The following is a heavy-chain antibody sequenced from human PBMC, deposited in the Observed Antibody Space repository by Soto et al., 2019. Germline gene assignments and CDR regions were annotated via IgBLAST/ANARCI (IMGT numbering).Heavy chain of an antibody. J-gene: IGHJ5*02. V-gene: IGHV4-30-4*01. CDR1: GGPISSGDYY. D-gene: IGHD2-15*01. CDR3: ARGCSGGSCYLHSLPPFDP. CDR2: IYYSGST. Sequence: SETLSLTCTVSGGPISSGDYYWSWIRQPPGKGLEWIGYIYYSGSTYYNPSLKSRVTISVDTSKNQFSLKLSSVTAADTAVYYCARGCSGGSCYLHSLPPFDPWAREPWSPSPQ.